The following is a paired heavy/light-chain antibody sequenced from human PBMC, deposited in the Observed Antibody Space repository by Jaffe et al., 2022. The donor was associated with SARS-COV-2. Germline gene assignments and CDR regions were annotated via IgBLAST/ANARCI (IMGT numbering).Heavy chain of an antibody. CDR1: GGSISSSSYY. J-gene: IGHJ4*02. Sequence: QLQLQESGPGLVKPSETLSLTCTVSGGSISSSSYYWDWIRQPPGKGLEWIGGIYNSGSTNYHPSLKSRVTISLDTSKNQFSLKLSSVTAADTAVYYCARLWDLTWYYFDYWGQGTLVTVSS. V-gene: IGHV4-39*01. CDR2: IYNSGST. D-gene: IGHD1-26*01. CDR3: ARLWDLTWYYFDY.
Light chain of an antibody. J-gene: IGKJ3*01. Sequence: DIQMTQSPSSLSASVGDRVTITCRASQSISNYLNWYQQKPGKAPKLLIYGTSSLQSGVPSRFSGSGSGTDFTLTISSLQPEDFATYFCQQSYSTPRTFGPGTKVDIK. V-gene: IGKV1-39*01. CDR2: GTS. CDR3: QQSYSTPRT. CDR1: QSISNY.